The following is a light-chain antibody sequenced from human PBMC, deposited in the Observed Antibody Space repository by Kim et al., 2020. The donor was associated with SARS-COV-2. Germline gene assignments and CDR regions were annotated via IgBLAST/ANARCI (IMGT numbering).Light chain of an antibody. CDR2: DKN. CDR1: SLRKYP. CDR3: GSRDNNGPGV. V-gene: IGLV3-19*01. Sequence: ALGQTGRITCLGDSLRKYPASWNQQKTGQAPILVMHDKNNVRPSGVPDRFSGSNSGNTAFLTITGAQVEDEAAYYCGSRDNNGPGVFGGGTKLTVL. J-gene: IGLJ3*02.